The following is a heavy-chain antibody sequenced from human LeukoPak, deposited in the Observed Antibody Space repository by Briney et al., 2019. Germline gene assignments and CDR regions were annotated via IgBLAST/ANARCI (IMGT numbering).Heavy chain of an antibody. Sequence: SETLSFTGSGYGGSFSGYYWSWIRHPPGNGLEWIGEINHSGSTNYYPSLKSRVTISVDTSKNQFSLQLSSVTAADTAVYHCATGPGMAYWGQGTMATVSS. V-gene: IGHV4-34*01. CDR1: GGSFSGYY. J-gene: IGHJ3*01. D-gene: IGHD5-24*01. CDR2: INHSGST. CDR3: ATGPGMAY.